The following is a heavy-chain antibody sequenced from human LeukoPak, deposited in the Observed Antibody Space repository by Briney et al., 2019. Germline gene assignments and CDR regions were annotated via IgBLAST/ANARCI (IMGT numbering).Heavy chain of an antibody. CDR1: GFTFDDYA. CDR2: MSWNSGRI. D-gene: IGHD6-6*01. Sequence: GRSLRLSCAASGFTFDDYAIHWVRHAPGKGLEWVSGMSWNSGRIGYADSVKGRFTISRDNAKNSLFLQMNSLRPEDTALYYCTREISTAARLDYYNGMDVWGQGTTVTVSS. J-gene: IGHJ6*02. CDR3: TREISTAARLDYYNGMDV. V-gene: IGHV3-9*01.